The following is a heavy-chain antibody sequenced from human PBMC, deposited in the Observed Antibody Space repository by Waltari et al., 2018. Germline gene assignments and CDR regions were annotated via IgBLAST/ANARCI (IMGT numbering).Heavy chain of an antibody. V-gene: IGHV4-30-2*01. CDR2: IYHSGST. CDR1: GGSISSGGYS. CDR3: AREVGSILGSSPWYYFDY. J-gene: IGHJ4*02. D-gene: IGHD6-6*01. Sequence: QLQLQESGSGLVKPSQTLSLTCAVSGGSISSGGYSWSWIRQPPGKGLEWIGYIYHSGSTYYNPSLKSRVTISVDRSKNQFSLKLSSVTAADTAVYYCAREVGSILGSSPWYYFDYWGQGTLVTVSS.